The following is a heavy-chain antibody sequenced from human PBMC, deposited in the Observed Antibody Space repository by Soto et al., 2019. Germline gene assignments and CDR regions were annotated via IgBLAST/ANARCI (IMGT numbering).Heavy chain of an antibody. J-gene: IGHJ5*02. D-gene: IGHD7-27*01. CDR2: VYYSGST. V-gene: IGHV4-31*03. Sequence: PSETLSLTCTVSGGSISSGSYYWTWIRQHPGKGLKWIGYVYYSGSTYYNPSLKSRVTISVDMSKNQFSLKLSSVTAADTAVYYCAGAPWALTGFDPWGQGTLVTVSS. CDR3: AGAPWALTGFDP. CDR1: GGSISSGSYY.